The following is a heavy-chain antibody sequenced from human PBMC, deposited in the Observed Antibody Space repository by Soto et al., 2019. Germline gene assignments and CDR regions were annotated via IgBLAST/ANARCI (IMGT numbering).Heavy chain of an antibody. D-gene: IGHD5-18*01. CDR2: FSVSGGNT. Sequence: GGSLRLSCAASGFSFSSYAMSWVRQAPGKGLEWVSGFSVSGGNTYYADSVKGRFTISRDNSKNTLYLQMNSLRAEDTAVYFCAKDRKIQLYLGGDAFDIWGQGTMVTVSS. V-gene: IGHV3-23*01. CDR1: GFSFSSYA. J-gene: IGHJ3*02. CDR3: AKDRKIQLYLGGDAFDI.